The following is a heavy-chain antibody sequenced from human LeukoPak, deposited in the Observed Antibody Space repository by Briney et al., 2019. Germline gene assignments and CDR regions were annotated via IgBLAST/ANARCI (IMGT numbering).Heavy chain of an antibody. D-gene: IGHD6-19*01. CDR3: AKGLAGTDY. V-gene: IGHV3-23*01. CDR2: IGGSGTST. J-gene: IGHJ4*02. Sequence: GGSLRLSCAAPGFTFSSYAMTWVRQAPGKGLEWVSGIGGSGTSTYYADSVKGRFTISRENSKNALYLQMNSLRAEDTAVYYCAKGLAGTDYWGQGTLVTVSS. CDR1: GFTFSSYA.